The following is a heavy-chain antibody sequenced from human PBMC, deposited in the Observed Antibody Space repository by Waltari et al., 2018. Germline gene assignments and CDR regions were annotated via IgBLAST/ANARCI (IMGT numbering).Heavy chain of an antibody. CDR2: INHSGST. V-gene: IGHV4-34*01. D-gene: IGHD6-13*01. Sequence: QEQLQQWGAGLLRPSETLSLTCAVYGGSFSDHHWSWIRQPPEKGLEWIGEINHSGSTNDNPALKSRVTVSIDTSKKEISLMLTSVTAADTAVYYCARGMSAASIWGQGTMVTVSS. CDR3: ARGMSAASI. J-gene: IGHJ3*02. CDR1: GGSFSDHH.